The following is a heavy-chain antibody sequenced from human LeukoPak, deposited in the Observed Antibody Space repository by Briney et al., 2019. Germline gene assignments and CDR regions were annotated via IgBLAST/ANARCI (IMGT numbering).Heavy chain of an antibody. CDR3: AREAYSSGWRDAFDI. CDR2: IIPIFGTA. J-gene: IGHJ3*02. Sequence: GASVKVSCKASGGTFSSYAISWVRQAPGQGLEWMGGIIPIFGTANYAQKFQGRVTFTADESTSTAYMELSSLRSEDTAVYYCAREAYSSGWRDAFDIWGQGTMVAVSS. V-gene: IGHV1-69*13. D-gene: IGHD6-19*01. CDR1: GGTFSSYA.